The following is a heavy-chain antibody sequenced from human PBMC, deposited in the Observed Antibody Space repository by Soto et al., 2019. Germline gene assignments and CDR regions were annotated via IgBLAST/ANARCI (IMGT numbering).Heavy chain of an antibody. CDR2: IVVGSGNT. J-gene: IGHJ4*02. Sequence: SVKVSCKASGFTFTSSAVQWVRQARGQRLEWIGWIVVGSGNTNYAQKFQERVTITRDMSTSTAYMELSSLRSEDTAVYYCAQDVMVRGVCDYWGQGTLVTVSS. V-gene: IGHV1-58*01. D-gene: IGHD3-10*01. CDR1: GFTFTSSA. CDR3: AQDVMVRGVCDY.